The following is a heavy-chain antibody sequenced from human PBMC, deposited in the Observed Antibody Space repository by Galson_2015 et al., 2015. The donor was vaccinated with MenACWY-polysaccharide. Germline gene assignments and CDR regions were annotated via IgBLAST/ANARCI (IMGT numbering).Heavy chain of an antibody. Sequence: SLRLSCAASGFTLSSYAMSWIRQAPGKGLEWVSSINGGGGRTWFAESVKGRFTISVDNSKNTLYLQMNGLRAEDTALYYCARHGDDQRPPDAFDFWGQGTMVTVSS. V-gene: IGHV3-23*01. CDR3: ARHGDDQRPPDAFDF. D-gene: IGHD3-3*01. CDR2: INGGGGRT. CDR1: GFTLSSYA. J-gene: IGHJ3*01.